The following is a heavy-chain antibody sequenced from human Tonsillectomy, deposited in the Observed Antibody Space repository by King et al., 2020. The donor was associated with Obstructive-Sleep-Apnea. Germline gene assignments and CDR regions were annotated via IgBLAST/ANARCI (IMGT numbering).Heavy chain of an antibody. CDR2: ISTGSNTI. J-gene: IGHJ6*02. CDR3: ARVEIYLSGMDV. D-gene: IGHD2-2*02. Sequence: EVQLVESGGGLVQPGGSLRLSCAASGFTFTIYSMNWVRQAPGKGLEWVSYISTGSNTIDYADSVKGRFTISRDDANNPLYLQMNSLRAEDTAVYYCARVEIYLSGMDVWGQGTTVTVSS. CDR1: GFTFTIYS. V-gene: IGHV3-48*04.